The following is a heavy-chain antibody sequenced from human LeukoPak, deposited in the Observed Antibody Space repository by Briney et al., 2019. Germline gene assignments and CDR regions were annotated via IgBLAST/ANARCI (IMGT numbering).Heavy chain of an antibody. J-gene: IGHJ4*02. CDR1: GFTFSNYA. V-gene: IGHV3-23*01. CDR2: ISGTGGST. Sequence: GGSLRLSCAASGFTFSNYAMSWVRQAPGKGLEWVSLISGTGGSTYYVASLRGRITISRDNSKNTLYLQMNSLRAEDTAVYYCAKDLYYGSGPGDYWGQGTLVTVSS. D-gene: IGHD3-10*01. CDR3: AKDLYYGSGPGDY.